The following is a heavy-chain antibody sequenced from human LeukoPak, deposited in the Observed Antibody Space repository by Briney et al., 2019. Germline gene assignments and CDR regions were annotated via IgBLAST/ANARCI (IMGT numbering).Heavy chain of an antibody. CDR1: GYTFTGYY. J-gene: IGHJ5*02. CDR3: AEDSSGYYYGWFDP. CDR2: INPNSGGT. V-gene: IGHV1-2*02. Sequence: ASVKASCKASGYTFTGYYMHWVRQAPGQGLEWMGWINPNSGGTNYAQKFQGRVTMTRDTSISTAYMELSRLRSDDTAVYYCAEDSSGYYYGWFDPWGQGTLVTVSS. D-gene: IGHD3-22*01.